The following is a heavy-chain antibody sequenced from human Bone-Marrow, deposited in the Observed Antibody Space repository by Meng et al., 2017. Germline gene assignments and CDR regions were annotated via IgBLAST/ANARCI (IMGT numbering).Heavy chain of an antibody. Sequence: GESLKISCAASGFTFSSYSMNWVRQAPGKGLEWVSLINWNGADIYYADSVKGRFTISRDNTKNSLYLQMTSLRPEDTALYYCAKAKNYYNIDVWGQGTTVTVSS. CDR3: AKAKNYYNIDV. CDR2: INWNGADI. CDR1: GFTFSSYS. V-gene: IGHV3-43*01. J-gene: IGHJ6*02.